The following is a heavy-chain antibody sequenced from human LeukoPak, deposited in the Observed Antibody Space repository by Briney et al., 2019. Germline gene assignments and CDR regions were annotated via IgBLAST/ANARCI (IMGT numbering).Heavy chain of an antibody. J-gene: IGHJ5*02. CDR3: ARGLGSWFDP. CDR2: INHSGST. Sequence: SETLSLTCAVYGGSFSGYYWSWIRQPPGKGLEWIGEINHSGSTNYNPSLKSRVTISVDKSKNQFSLKLSSVTAADTAVYYCARGLGSWFDPWGQGTLVTVSS. V-gene: IGHV4-34*01. CDR1: GGSFSGYY.